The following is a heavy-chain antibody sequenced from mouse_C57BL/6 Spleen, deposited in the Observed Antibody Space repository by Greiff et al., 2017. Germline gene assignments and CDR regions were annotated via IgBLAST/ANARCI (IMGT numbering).Heavy chain of an antibody. D-gene: IGHD3-2*02. CDR1: GYTFTSYT. CDR2: INPSSGYT. Sequence: QVQLQQSGAELARPGASVKMSCKASGYTFTSYTMHWVKQRPGQGLEWIGYINPSSGYTKYNQKFKDKATLTAAKSSSTAYMQLSSLTSEDSAVYYCARGTAQATFDAMDYWGQGTSVTVSS. J-gene: IGHJ4*01. V-gene: IGHV1-4*01. CDR3: ARGTAQATFDAMDY.